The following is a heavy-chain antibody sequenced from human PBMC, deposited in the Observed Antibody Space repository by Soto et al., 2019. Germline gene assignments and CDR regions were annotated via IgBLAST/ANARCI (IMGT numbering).Heavy chain of an antibody. Sequence: SVKVSCKASGGTFSSYAISWVRQAPGQGLEWMGGIIPIFGTANYAQKFQGRVTITADESTSAAYMELSSLRSGDTAVYYCARDSSGYRNFDYWGQGTLVTVSS. CDR2: IIPIFGTA. D-gene: IGHD3-22*01. CDR3: ARDSSGYRNFDY. V-gene: IGHV1-69*13. CDR1: GGTFSSYA. J-gene: IGHJ4*02.